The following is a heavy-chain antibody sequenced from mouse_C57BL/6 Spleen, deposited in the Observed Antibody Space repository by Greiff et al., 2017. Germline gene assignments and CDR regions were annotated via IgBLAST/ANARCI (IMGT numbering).Heavy chain of an antibody. D-gene: IGHD1-1*01. CDR1: GFTFTDYY. Sequence: EVKLVESGGGLVQPGGSLSLSCAASGFTFTDYYMSWVRQPPGKALVWLGFIRNKANGNTTEYSAYVKGRFTISIDNSKSILYLQMNALRAEDSATYYCAREDEGRGVTVPWYFDVWGTGTTVTVSS. J-gene: IGHJ1*03. CDR2: IRNKANGNTT. V-gene: IGHV7-3*01. CDR3: AREDEGRGVTVPWYFDV.